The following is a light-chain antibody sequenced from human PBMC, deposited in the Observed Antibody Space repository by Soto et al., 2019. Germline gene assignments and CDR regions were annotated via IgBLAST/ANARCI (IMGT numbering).Light chain of an antibody. CDR2: DAS. J-gene: IGKJ5*01. CDR3: QQRSNWPPSIT. Sequence: VLTQSQGPLSLSHGARATLSCRAIQSVGSYLAWYQQKPGQAPRLLIYDASNRASGIPARFSGSGSGTDFTLTISSLEPEDFAVYYCQQRSNWPPSITFGQGTRLEIK. CDR1: QSVGSY. V-gene: IGKV3-11*01.